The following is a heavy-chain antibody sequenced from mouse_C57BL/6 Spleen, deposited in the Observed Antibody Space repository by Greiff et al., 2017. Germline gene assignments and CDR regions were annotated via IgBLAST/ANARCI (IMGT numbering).Heavy chain of an antibody. CDR3: WRELQIYYDYDWFAY. CDR1: GY. CDR2: WNNDNY. Sequence: GYCSHHRLSGKALEWLASIWNNDNYYNPSLKSRLTISKETSNYQVFLKLTSVDTADSATYYGAWRELQIYYDYDWFAYWGQGTLVTVSA. D-gene: IGHD2-4*01. V-gene: IGHV8-2*01. J-gene: IGHJ3*01.